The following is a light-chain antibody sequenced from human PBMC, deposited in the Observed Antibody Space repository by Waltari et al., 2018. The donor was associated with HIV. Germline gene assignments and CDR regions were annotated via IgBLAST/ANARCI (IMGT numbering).Light chain of an antibody. CDR2: GAN. V-gene: IGKV3-20*01. CDR1: ETIATKY. J-gene: IGKJ1*01. Sequence: LAQSPDSVALSPGDSGTLSCRANETIATKYLGWFQQRPGKATRLLLYGANIRAAGTPNRFSGGTFGTNFHLTINKLQEDDFAVYFCHLYGLSPWTFGQGTRLE. CDR3: HLYGLSPWT.